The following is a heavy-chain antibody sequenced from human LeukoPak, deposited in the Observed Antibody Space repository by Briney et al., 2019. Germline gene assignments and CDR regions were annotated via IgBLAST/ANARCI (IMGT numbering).Heavy chain of an antibody. CDR2: ISAYNANT. CDR1: GYSFTSYG. D-gene: IGHD3-10*01. J-gene: IGHJ4*02. V-gene: IGHV1-18*01. CDR3: ARTRRITMVRGKNGYFDY. Sequence: ASVKVSCKASGYSFTSYGISWVRQAPGQGLEWMGWISAYNANTNYAQKLQGRVTMTTDTSTSTAYMELRSLRSDDTAVYYCARTRRITMVRGKNGYFDYWGQGTLVTVSS.